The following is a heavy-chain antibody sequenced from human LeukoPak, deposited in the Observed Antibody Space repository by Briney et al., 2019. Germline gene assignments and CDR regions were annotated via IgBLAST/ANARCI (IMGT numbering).Heavy chain of an antibody. CDR2: TYYRSKWCN. CDR3: ARDGSYFDV. Sequence: SQTLSLTCAISGDFVSTSSAAWNWIRQSPSRGLEWLGRTYYRSKWCNDFALSVKRRIIINPDTSKNQFSLQLNSVTPEDTAVYYCARDGSYFDVWGQGILVTVSS. V-gene: IGHV6-1*01. J-gene: IGHJ4*02. CDR1: GDFVSTSSAA.